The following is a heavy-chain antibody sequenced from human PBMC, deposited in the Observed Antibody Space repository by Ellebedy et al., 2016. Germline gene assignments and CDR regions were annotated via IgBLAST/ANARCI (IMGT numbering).Heavy chain of an antibody. V-gene: IGHV3-7*03. CDR1: GFSFRLYW. J-gene: IGHJ6*02. CDR3: VRDVTDYDFWSGYLGGMDV. CDR2: IKQDGIEK. Sequence: GESLKISCAASGFSFRLYWMTWVRQAPGKRLEWVANIKQDGIEKWYVDAVEGRFTISRDNAKNSLYLQMNSLRAEDTAVYYCVRDVTDYDFWSGYLGGMDVWGQGTTVTVSS. D-gene: IGHD3-3*01.